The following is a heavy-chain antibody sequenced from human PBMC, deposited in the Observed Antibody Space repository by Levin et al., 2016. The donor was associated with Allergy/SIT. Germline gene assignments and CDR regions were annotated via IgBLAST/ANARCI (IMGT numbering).Heavy chain of an antibody. Sequence: GESLKISCAASGFTFSSYGMHWVRQAPGKGLEWVAVISYDGSNKYYADSVKGRFTISRDNSKNTLYLQMNSLRAEDTAVYYCAKEPKIPGPLGLDYWGQGTLVTVSS. CDR2: ISYDGSNK. D-gene: IGHD1-14*01. CDR1: GFTFSSYG. CDR3: AKEPKIPGPLGLDY. J-gene: IGHJ4*02. V-gene: IGHV3-30*18.